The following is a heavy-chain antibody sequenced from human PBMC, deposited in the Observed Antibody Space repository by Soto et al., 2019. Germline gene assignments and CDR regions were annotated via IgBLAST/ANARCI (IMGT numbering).Heavy chain of an antibody. CDR3: AKEERRGYYYYGMDV. Sequence: GGSLRLSCAASGFTFSSYGMHWVRQAAGKGLEWVAVISDDGSNKYYADSVKGRFTISRDKSKNTLYLQLNSLRSEDTAGYYCAKEERRGYYYYGMDVGGQGTTVTVSS. J-gene: IGHJ6*02. V-gene: IGHV3-30*18. CDR1: GFTFSSYG. D-gene: IGHD6-25*01. CDR2: ISDDGSNK.